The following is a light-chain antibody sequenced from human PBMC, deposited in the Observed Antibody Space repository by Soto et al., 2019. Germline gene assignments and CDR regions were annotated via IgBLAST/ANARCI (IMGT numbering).Light chain of an antibody. CDR1: QDITNY. J-gene: IGKJ5*01. V-gene: IGKV1-33*01. Sequence: DIQMTQSPSSLSASVGDGVTITCQASQDITNYLNWYQQKPGRAPRLLLYDASSLETGVPSRFSGSGPGTDFTLTISSLQPEDVATYYCQHHDHLPITFGQGTRLEI. CDR2: DAS. CDR3: QHHDHLPIT.